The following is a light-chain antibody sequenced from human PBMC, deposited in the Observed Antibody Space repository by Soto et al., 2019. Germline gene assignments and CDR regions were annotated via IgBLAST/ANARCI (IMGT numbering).Light chain of an antibody. CDR2: GAS. Sequence: EIVLTQSPGTLSLSPGERATLSCRASQSVSSSYLAWDQQKPGQAPRLLIYGASSRATGIPDRFSGSWSGTDFTLTISRLEPEDFAVYYCQQYCSSPAYTFGQGTKLEIK. J-gene: IGKJ2*01. CDR1: QSVSSSY. V-gene: IGKV3-20*01. CDR3: QQYCSSPAYT.